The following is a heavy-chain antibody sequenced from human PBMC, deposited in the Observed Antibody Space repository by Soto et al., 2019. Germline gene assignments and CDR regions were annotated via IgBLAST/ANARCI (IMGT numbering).Heavy chain of an antibody. CDR2: IYYSGST. J-gene: IGHJ6*03. V-gene: IGHV4-59*01. D-gene: IGHD2-15*01. Sequence: SETLSLTCTVSGGSISRYYWSWIRQPPGKGLEWIGYIYYSGSTNYNPSLKSRVTISVDTSKNQFSLKLSSVTAADTAVYYCARSYRRYCSGGSCYSYYYYMDVWGKGTTVTVSS. CDR3: ARSYRRYCSGGSCYSYYYYMDV. CDR1: GGSISRYY.